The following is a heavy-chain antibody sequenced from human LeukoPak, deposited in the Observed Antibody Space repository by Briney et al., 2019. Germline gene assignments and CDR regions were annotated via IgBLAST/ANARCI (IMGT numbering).Heavy chain of an antibody. V-gene: IGHV5-51*01. CDR3: ARRMSDSRNYYDSSGPGGYYFDY. D-gene: IGHD3-22*01. Sequence: GESLKISCQGSGYSFTSYWIGWVRQMPGKGLEWMGIIYPGDSDTRYSPSFQGQVTISADKSIGPAYLQSSSLKASDTAMYYLARRMSDSRNYYDSSGPGGYYFDYWGQGPLVTVSS. CDR1: GYSFTSYW. CDR2: IYPGDSDT. J-gene: IGHJ4*02.